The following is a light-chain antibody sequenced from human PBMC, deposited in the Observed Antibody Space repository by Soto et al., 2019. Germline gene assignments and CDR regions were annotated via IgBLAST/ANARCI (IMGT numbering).Light chain of an antibody. Sequence: EVVLTQSPVTLSLSPGERATLSCRASQGFRGLLAWYQQKPGQAPRLLIYGASRRATGIPDRFTGSGSGTDFTLTISRLEPEDFAVYYCQQYVSSPWAFGQGTKVDIK. CDR2: GAS. CDR1: QGFRGL. J-gene: IGKJ1*01. V-gene: IGKV3-20*01. CDR3: QQYVSSPWA.